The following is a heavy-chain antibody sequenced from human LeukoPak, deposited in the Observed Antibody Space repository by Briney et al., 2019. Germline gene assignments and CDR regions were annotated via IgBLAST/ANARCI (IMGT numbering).Heavy chain of an antibody. CDR1: GYTFTDYY. V-gene: IGHV1-2*02. Sequence: GASVKVSCKASGYTFTDYYVHWVRQAPGQGLEWMGWINPNSGGTKYAQNFQGRVTMTRDTSISTAYMELSRLRFDDTAVYYCARVSTSGYRDWLDPWGQGTLVSVSS. J-gene: IGHJ5*02. CDR2: INPNSGGT. CDR3: ARVSTSGYRDWLDP. D-gene: IGHD3-9*01.